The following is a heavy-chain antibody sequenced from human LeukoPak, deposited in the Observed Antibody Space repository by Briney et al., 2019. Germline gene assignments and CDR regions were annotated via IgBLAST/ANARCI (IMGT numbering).Heavy chain of an antibody. V-gene: IGHV3-30*02. D-gene: IGHD3-10*01. CDR2: IRYDGSNK. CDR1: GFTFSSYG. J-gene: IGHJ4*02. Sequence: GGSLRLSCAASGFTFSSYGMHWVRQAPGKGLEWVAFIRYDGSNKYYADSVKGRFTISRDNAKNSLYLQMNSLRAEDTAVYYCAKDGEIWFGQNELDYWGQGTLVTVSS. CDR3: AKDGEIWFGQNELDY.